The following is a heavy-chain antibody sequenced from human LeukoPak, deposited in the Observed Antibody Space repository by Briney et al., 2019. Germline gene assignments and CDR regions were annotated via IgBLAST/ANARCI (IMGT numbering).Heavy chain of an antibody. CDR2: ISAGADVI. V-gene: IGHV3-23*01. D-gene: IGHD1-1*01. CDR1: GFSSRDYP. CDR3: AKSLLTTATGTGRAFDI. J-gene: IGHJ3*02. Sequence: GGSLRLSCEAAGFSSRDYPMGWVRRASGKRLEWVSGISAGADVIFYADPVKGRFTISRDNSKNTLYLQMNSLRAEDSAEYYCAKSLLTTATGTGRAFDIWGRGTMVTVSA.